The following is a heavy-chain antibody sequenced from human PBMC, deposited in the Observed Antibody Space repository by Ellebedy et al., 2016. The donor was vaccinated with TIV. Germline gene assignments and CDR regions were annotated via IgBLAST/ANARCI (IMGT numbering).Heavy chain of an antibody. CDR3: ARDPGIAVAGTVPPNIGFDL. D-gene: IGHD6-19*01. Sequence: GGSLRLSCAASGFIFSSFAMFWVRQAPGKGLEWVAVISSDGNTKFYADSVKGRFTLSRDTSKNTVYLQMDSLRAEDTAVYHCARDPGIAVAGTVPPNIGFDLWGQGTLLTVSS. CDR1: GFIFSSFA. V-gene: IGHV3-30-3*01. J-gene: IGHJ4*02. CDR2: ISSDGNTK.